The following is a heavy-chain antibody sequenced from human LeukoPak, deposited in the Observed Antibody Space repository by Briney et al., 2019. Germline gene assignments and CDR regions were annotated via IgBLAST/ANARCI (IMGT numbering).Heavy chain of an antibody. J-gene: IGHJ3*02. V-gene: IGHV1-69*04. Sequence: SVKVSCKASGGTLSSYAVSWVRQAPGQGLEGMGRIIPIFGIANYAQKFQGRVTITADKSTSTAYMELSSLRSEDTAVCYCAETYYYDSSGPTGAFDIWGQGTMVTVSS. D-gene: IGHD3-22*01. CDR2: IIPIFGIA. CDR1: GGTLSSYA. CDR3: AETYYYDSSGPTGAFDI.